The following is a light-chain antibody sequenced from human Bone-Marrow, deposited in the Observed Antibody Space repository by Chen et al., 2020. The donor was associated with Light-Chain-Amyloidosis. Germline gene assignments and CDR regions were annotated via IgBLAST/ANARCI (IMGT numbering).Light chain of an antibody. Sequence: EIVLTQSPRTLSLSPGEGANLTCRASQTISSNYLTWYQQKLGQAPRLLIYGSSSRATGIPDRVHGSGSEADFTRTISRLEPEDFAMYYCQDYGTSPLAVGGGTKVEFK. J-gene: IGKJ4*01. V-gene: IGKV3-20*01. CDR2: GSS. CDR3: QDYGTSPLA. CDR1: QTISSNY.